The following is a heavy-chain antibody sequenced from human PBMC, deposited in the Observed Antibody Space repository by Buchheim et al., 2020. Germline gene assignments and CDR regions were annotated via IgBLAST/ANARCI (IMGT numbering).Heavy chain of an antibody. J-gene: IGHJ6*02. CDR1: GFIFSSNW. CDR2: INSDGSSV. CDR3: ARGGDDYGDHYGLDV. Sequence: EVQLVESGGGLVQPGGSLRLSCAASGFIFSSNWMHWVRQAPGKGLVWVSRINSDGSSVFYADSVKGRFTISRDNAKNTLYLQMNSLRAEDTAVYYCARGGDDYGDHYGLDVWGQGTT. V-gene: IGHV3-74*01. D-gene: IGHD4-17*01.